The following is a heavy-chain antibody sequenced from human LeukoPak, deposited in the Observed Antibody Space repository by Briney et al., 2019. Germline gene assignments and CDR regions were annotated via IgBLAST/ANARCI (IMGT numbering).Heavy chain of an antibody. V-gene: IGHV3-9*01. D-gene: IGHD3-3*01. CDR1: GFTFDDYA. CDR2: ISWNSGSI. CDR3: AKELESFYGPGRPLDY. J-gene: IGHJ4*02. Sequence: GGSLRLSCAASGFTFDDYAMHWVRQAPGKGLEWVSGISWNSGSIGYADSVKGRFTISRDNAKNSLYLQMNSLRAEDTALYYCAKELESFYGPGRPLDYWGQGTLVTVSS.